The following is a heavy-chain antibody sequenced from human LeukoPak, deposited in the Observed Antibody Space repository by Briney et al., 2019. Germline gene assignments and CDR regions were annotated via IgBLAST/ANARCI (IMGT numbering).Heavy chain of an antibody. CDR1: GFTFSDYY. CDR2: ISSSGSTI. D-gene: IGHD6-6*01. V-gene: IGHV3-11*01. Sequence: GGSLRLSCAASGFTFSDYYMSWIRQAPGKGLEWVSYISSSGSTIYYADSVKGRFTISRDNAKNSLYLQMNSLRAEGTAVYYCCCSSSSYYYYYMDVWGKGTTVTVSS. CDR3: CCSSSSYYYYYMDV. J-gene: IGHJ6*03.